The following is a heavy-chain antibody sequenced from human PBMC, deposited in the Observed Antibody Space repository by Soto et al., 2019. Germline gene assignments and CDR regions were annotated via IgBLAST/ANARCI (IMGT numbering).Heavy chain of an antibody. V-gene: IGHV3-30-3*01. D-gene: IGHD3-3*01. J-gene: IGHJ6*01. Sequence: GGSLRLSCAASGFTFSSYAMHWVRQAPGKGLEWVAVISYDGSNKYYADSVKGRFTISRDNSKNTLYLQMNSLRAEDTAVYYCARAAWFLQWLSPKDVRGQGTTVTVSS. CDR1: GFTFSSYA. CDR3: ARAAWFLQWLSPKDV. CDR2: ISYDGSNK.